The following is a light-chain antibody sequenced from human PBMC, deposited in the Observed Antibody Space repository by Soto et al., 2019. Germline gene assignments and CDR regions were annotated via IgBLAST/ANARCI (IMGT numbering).Light chain of an antibody. CDR3: QQFDSSPFT. CDR2: SAS. Sequence: EIVLTQSPGTLSLSPGERATLSCRASQSVKSIYLAWYQQKPGQAPRLLIYSASSRATGIPDRFSGSGSGTDFTLTISRLEPEDFAVYYCQQFDSSPFTLGQGTKLEIK. CDR1: QSVKSIY. V-gene: IGKV3-20*01. J-gene: IGKJ2*01.